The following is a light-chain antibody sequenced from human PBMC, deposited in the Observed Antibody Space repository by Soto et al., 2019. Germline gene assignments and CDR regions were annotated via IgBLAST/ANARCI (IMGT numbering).Light chain of an antibody. J-gene: IGKJ5*01. CDR2: GAS. CDR1: QSVSSSY. CDR3: QQYGRSPIN. Sequence: ESVWTQSPGSLSFSPGEGSTLSFRASQSVSSSYLAWYQQKPGQAPRLLIYGASSRATGIPDRFSGSGSGTDFTLTISRLAPEDFALPYCQQYGRSPINFGQGTRLEIK. V-gene: IGKV3-20*01.